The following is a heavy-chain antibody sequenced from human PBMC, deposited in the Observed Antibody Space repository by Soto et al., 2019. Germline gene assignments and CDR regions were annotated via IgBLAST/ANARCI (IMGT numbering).Heavy chain of an antibody. Sequence: QVQLQESGPGLVKPSETLSLTCTVSGGSISSYYWSWNRQPAGKGLEWIGRIYTSGSTNYNPSLKSRVTMSVDTSKNQFSLKLSSVTAADTAVYYCARDGEAATPGWFDPWGQGTLVTVSS. CDR3: ARDGEAATPGWFDP. CDR2: IYTSGST. CDR1: GGSISSYY. J-gene: IGHJ5*02. V-gene: IGHV4-4*07. D-gene: IGHD2-15*01.